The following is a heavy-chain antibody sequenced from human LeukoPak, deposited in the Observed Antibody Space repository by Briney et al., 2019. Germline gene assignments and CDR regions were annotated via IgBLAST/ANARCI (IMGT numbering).Heavy chain of an antibody. CDR2: INPSGGST. Sequence: GASVKVSCKPSVYTFTSYYMHWARQAPGQGPESRGIINPSGGSTSYAQKFQGRVTMTRDTSTSTVYMALSSLRSEDTAVYYCARAPKVVPAAMPDYYGMDVWGQGTTVTVSS. J-gene: IGHJ6*02. D-gene: IGHD2-2*01. CDR1: VYTFTSYY. CDR3: ARAPKVVPAAMPDYYGMDV. V-gene: IGHV1-46*01.